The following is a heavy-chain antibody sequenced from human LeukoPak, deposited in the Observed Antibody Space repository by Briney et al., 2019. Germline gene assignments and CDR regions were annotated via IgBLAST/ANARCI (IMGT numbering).Heavy chain of an antibody. D-gene: IGHD3-22*01. J-gene: IGHJ4*02. Sequence: ASVKVSCKASGGTLSSYAISWVRQAPGQGLEWMGGIIPIFGTANYAQNFQGRVTITADESTSTAYMELSSLRSEDTAVYYCARPNYYDSSGYGWGQGTLVTVSS. CDR1: GGTLSSYA. CDR3: ARPNYYDSSGYG. CDR2: IIPIFGTA. V-gene: IGHV1-69*13.